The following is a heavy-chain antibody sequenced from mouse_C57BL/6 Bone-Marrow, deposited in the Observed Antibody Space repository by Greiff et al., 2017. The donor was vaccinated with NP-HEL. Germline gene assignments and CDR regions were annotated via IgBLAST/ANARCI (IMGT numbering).Heavy chain of an antibody. CDR3: ARYYYGSSSFDY. CDR1: GYTFTSYL. Sequence: VQLQQPGAELVKPGASGKLSRKASGYTFTSYLMHWVKQRPGRGLEGIGRIEPNSGGTKYNEKFKSKATLTVDKPSSTAYMQLNSLTSEDSAVYYCARYYYGSSSFDYWGQGTTLTVSS. CDR2: IEPNSGGT. J-gene: IGHJ2*01. V-gene: IGHV1-72*01. D-gene: IGHD1-1*01.